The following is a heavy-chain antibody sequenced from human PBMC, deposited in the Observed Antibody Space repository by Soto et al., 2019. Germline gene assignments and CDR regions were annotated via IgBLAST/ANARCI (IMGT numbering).Heavy chain of an antibody. CDR3: ARENCSGGSCYSNAFDI. J-gene: IGHJ3*02. CDR1: GGSISSGGYY. D-gene: IGHD2-15*01. CDR2: IYYSGST. Sequence: QVQLQESGPGLVKPSQTLSLTCTVSGGSISSGGYYWSWIRQHPGKGLEWIGYIYYSGSTYYNPSLKSRVTISVDTSKNQFSLKLSSVTAADTAVYYCARENCSGGSCYSNAFDIWGQGTMVTVSS. V-gene: IGHV4-31*03.